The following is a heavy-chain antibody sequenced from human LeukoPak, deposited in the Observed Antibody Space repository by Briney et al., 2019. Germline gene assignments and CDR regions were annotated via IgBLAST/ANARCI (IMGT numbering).Heavy chain of an antibody. V-gene: IGHV4-59*01. CDR1: VVSISSVD. CDR3: ATDVRGLVPYYFDF. Sequence: TETRSLTWAVSVVSISSVDWNWSRQPPGKGLEWIGDIYYSGSTNYTPSLKSRVAISIDTSKNQLSLKLSSVPAADTAVYYCATDVRGLVPYYFDFWGQGTLVTVSS. J-gene: IGHJ4*02. D-gene: IGHD3-10*02. CDR2: IYYSGST.